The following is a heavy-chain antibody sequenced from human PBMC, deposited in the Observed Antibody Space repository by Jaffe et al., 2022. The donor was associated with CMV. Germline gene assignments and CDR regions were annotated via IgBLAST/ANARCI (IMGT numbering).Heavy chain of an antibody. V-gene: IGHV3-33*06. CDR2: IWSDGSHK. CDR3: ANSHCTSGICYSAYYGMDV. J-gene: IGHJ6*02. Sequence: QVQLVESGGGVVQPGRSLTLSCAASGLTFKNYGMHWVRQAPGKGLEWVAFIWSDGSHKYYGDSVKGRFTISRDNSKNTMYLQMNSLRAEDTAVYYCANSHCTSGICYSAYYGMDVWGQGTTVTVSS. D-gene: IGHD2-8*01. CDR1: GLTFKNYG.